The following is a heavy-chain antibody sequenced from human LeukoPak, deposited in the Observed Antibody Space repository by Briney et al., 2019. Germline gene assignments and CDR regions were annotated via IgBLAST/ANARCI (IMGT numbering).Heavy chain of an antibody. CDR2: ISSSGKA. CDR1: VRSITTTDAD. D-gene: IGHD1-26*01. Sequence: SEPQSLTCAVSVRSITTTDADCAWIRQPPGQGFDRFATISSSGKAYYYPSLMSRVTISVDTSQNQFFLDMTSVTAADTGLFYCARFKGGTGFDYWGRGILVIVS. J-gene: IGHJ4*02. CDR3: ARFKGGTGFDY. V-gene: IGHV4-39*01.